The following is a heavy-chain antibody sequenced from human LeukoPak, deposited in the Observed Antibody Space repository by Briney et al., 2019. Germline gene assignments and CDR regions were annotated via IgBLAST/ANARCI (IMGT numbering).Heavy chain of an antibody. CDR1: GYTFTSYD. CDR3: ARVRTDGDYVNYYYYMDV. J-gene: IGHJ6*03. CDR2: MNPNSGNT. Sequence: ASVKVSCKTSGYTFTSYDIIWVREATGQVLEWIGWMNPNSGNTGYAQKFQGRVTMTRNTSINTAYMELSRLRSDDTAVYYCARVRTDGDYVNYYYYMDVWGKGTTVTVSS. V-gene: IGHV1-8*02. D-gene: IGHD4-17*01.